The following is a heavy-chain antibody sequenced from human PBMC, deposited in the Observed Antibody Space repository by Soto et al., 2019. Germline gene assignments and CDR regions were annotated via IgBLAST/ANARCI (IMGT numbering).Heavy chain of an antibody. V-gene: IGHV4-59*11. J-gene: IGHJ6*02. Sequence: PSETLSLTCTVSGGSINNHYWSWIRQPPGKGLEWIGYIYYSGSTNYNPSLKSRVTISVDTSKNQFSLKLSSVTAADTAVYYCARDVGSWYGDYYYGMDVWGQGTTVTVSS. CDR3: ARDVGSWYGDYYYGMDV. D-gene: IGHD6-13*01. CDR1: GGSINNHY. CDR2: IYYSGST.